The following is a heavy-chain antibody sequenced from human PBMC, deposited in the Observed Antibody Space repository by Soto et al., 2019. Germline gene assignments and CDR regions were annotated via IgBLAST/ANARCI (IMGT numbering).Heavy chain of an antibody. Sequence: QVQLVESGGGVVQPGGSLRLSCAVSGFTFSSYDMHWVRQAPGMGLEWIAFISFDGTEKHYGNSVTGRIAISRDNSKYSLYLQLRRLREGDTAMYYWARDPRRGFSNGNYYYYGLDVWCRGTAVTVSS. CDR3: ARDPRRGFSNGNYYYYGLDV. CDR2: ISFDGTEK. D-gene: IGHD2-8*01. V-gene: IGHV3-30*09. CDR1: GFTFSSYD. J-gene: IGHJ6*02.